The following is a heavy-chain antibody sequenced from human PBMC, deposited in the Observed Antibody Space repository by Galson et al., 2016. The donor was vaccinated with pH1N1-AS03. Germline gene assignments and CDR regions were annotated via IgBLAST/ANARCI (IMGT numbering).Heavy chain of an antibody. V-gene: IGHV3-48*03. CDR3: ARVVCGGDCYPLRGYFDL. Sequence: SLRLSCAASGFTFNNYGVNWVRQAPGKGLEWLAYISGSGNTIFYADSVEGRFTISRDNAKDSVFLHMSTLKAEDTAVYYCARVVCGGDCYPLRGYFDLWGHGTVATVSS. CDR1: GFTFNNYG. CDR2: ISGSGNTI. D-gene: IGHD2-21*01. J-gene: IGHJ2*01.